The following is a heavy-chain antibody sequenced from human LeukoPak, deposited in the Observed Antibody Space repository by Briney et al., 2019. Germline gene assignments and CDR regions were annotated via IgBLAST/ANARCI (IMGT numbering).Heavy chain of an antibody. V-gene: IGHV4-4*07. J-gene: IGHJ4*02. CDR2: IYTSGST. CDR1: GGSISSYY. Sequence: SETLSLTCTVSGGSISSYYWSWIRQPAGKGLEWIGRIYTSGSTNYNPSLKSRVTISVDTSKNQFSLKLSSVTAADTAVYYCASQTYYYGSGPLPFDYWGQGTLVTVSS. D-gene: IGHD3-10*01. CDR3: ASQTYYYGSGPLPFDY.